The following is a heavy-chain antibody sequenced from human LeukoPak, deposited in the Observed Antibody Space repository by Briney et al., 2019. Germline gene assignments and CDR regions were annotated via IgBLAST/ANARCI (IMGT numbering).Heavy chain of an antibody. J-gene: IGHJ4*02. CDR2: MNPNSGNT. CDR1: GYTFTSYD. CDR3: ARGDDYSSEDY. Sequence: ASVKVSCKASGYTFTSYDINWVRQATGQGIEWVGWMNPNSGNTGYAQKFQGRVTITRNTSISTAYMELSSLRSEDTAVYYCARGDDYSSEDYWGQGTLVTVSS. D-gene: IGHD4-11*01. V-gene: IGHV1-8*03.